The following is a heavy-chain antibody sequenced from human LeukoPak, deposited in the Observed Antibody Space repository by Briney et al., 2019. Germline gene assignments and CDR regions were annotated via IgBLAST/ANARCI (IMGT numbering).Heavy chain of an antibody. D-gene: IGHD1-26*01. CDR3: AKDVGKWESLHFFDY. J-gene: IGHJ4*02. CDR2: ISGSGAST. V-gene: IGHV3-23*01. Sequence: GGSLRLSCAASGFIVTNAWMSWVRQAPGKGLEWISGISGSGASTYYADSVKGRFTISRDDSRNTLYLQMNSLRGDDTAVYYCAKDVGKWESLHFFDYWGQGTLVTVSS. CDR1: GFIVTNAW.